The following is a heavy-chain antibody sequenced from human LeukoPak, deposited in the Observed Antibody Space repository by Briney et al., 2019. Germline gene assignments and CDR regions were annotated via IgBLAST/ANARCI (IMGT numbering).Heavy chain of an antibody. CDR1: GFTFSSYA. CDR3: ARAWGYYYGSGSFYY. D-gene: IGHD3-10*01. CDR2: ISYDGSNK. Sequence: GGSLRLSCAASGFTFSSYAMHWVRQAPGKGLEWVAVISYDGSNKYYADSVKGRFTISRDSSKNTLYLQMNSLRAEDTAVYYCARAWGYYYGSGSFYYWGQGTLVTVSS. J-gene: IGHJ4*02. V-gene: IGHV3-30-3*01.